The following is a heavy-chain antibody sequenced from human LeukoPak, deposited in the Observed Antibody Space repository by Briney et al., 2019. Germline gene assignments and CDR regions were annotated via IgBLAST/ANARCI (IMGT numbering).Heavy chain of an antibody. CDR1: GGSISSSSYY. CDR2: MYHSGST. CDR3: VRDPLDY. V-gene: IGHV4-39*07. J-gene: IGHJ4*02. Sequence: SETLSLTCTVSGGSISSSSYYWGWIRQPPGKGLEWIGSMYHSGSTYYNPSLKSRVTISVDTSKNQFSLKLSSVTAADTAVYYCVRDPLDYWGQGTLVTVSS.